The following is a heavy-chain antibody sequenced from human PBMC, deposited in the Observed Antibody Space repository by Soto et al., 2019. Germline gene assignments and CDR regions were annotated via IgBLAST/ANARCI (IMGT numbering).Heavy chain of an antibody. D-gene: IGHD6-25*01. J-gene: IGHJ6*03. CDR2: ISYDGSST. Sequence: HPGGSLRLSCAASGFTFSSYAMHWVRQAPGKGLEWVAVISYDGSSTYYADSVKGRFTISRDNSKNTLYLQMNSLRAEDTAVYYCARDRRLGYYYYYMDVWGKGTTVTVSS. CDR3: ARDRRLGYYYYYMDV. V-gene: IGHV3-30*14. CDR1: GFTFSSYA.